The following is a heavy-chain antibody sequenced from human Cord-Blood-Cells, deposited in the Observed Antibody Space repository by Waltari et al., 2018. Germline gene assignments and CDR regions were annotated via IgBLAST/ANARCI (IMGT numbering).Heavy chain of an antibody. CDR3: ARSLAMVQGVIIPNFDY. CDR2: IHPGDSDT. J-gene: IGHJ4*02. Sequence: EVQLVQSGAEVKKPGESLKISCKGSGYSFTSYWIGWVRQMPGKGLEWMGIIHPGDSDTRYSPSFQGQVTISADKSISTAYLQWSSLKASDTAMYYCARSLAMVQGVIIPNFDYWGQGTLVTVSS. V-gene: IGHV5-51*01. CDR1: GYSFTSYW. D-gene: IGHD3-10*01.